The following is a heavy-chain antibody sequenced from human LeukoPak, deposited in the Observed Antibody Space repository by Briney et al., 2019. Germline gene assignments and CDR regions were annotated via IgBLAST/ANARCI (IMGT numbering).Heavy chain of an antibody. J-gene: IGHJ4*02. D-gene: IGHD4-17*01. CDR2: IGRGYGIT. V-gene: IGHV3-48*03. CDR1: GFTSSNYE. Sequence: PGGSLRLSCAASGFTSSNYEFNWVRQAPGKGLEWVSYIGRGYGITYYADSVKGRFTVSRGDAKNSVYLQMNSLRAVDTALYYCARETVHYWGQGILVTVSS. CDR3: ARETVHY.